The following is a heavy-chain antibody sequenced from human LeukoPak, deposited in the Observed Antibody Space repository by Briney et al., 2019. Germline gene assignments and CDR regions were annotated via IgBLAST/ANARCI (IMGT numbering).Heavy chain of an antibody. CDR1: GFTFSDYY. CDR2: ISGSGGST. CDR3: AKDPREWLAYYFDY. J-gene: IGHJ4*02. V-gene: IGHV3-23*01. Sequence: PGGSLRLSCAASGFTFSDYYMSWIRQAPGKGLEWVSAISGSGGSTYYADSVKGRFTISRDNSKNTLYLQMNSLRAEDTAVYYCAKDPREWLAYYFDYWGQGTLVTVSS. D-gene: IGHD6-19*01.